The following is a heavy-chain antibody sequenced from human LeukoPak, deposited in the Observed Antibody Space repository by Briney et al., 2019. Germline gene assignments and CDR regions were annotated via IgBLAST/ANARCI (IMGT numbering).Heavy chain of an antibody. J-gene: IGHJ3*02. CDR2: IYHSVGT. V-gene: IGHV4-30-2*01. CDR3: PRGPITYHAFDI. D-gene: IGHD3-10*01. CDR1: GGSIISVGYC. Sequence: SETLSLTCAVSGGSIISVGYCWGWIRQPPGKGLGWIGYIYHSVGTYYNPSLKSRVTISVNRSTNQLSLKLSSVPAADTAVYHCPRGPITYHAFDIWGKGTMVPVSS.